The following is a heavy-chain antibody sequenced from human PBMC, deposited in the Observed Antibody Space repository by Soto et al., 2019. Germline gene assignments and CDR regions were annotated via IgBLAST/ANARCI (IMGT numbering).Heavy chain of an antibody. Sequence: EVQLLESGGALVQPGGSLRLSCAASGFTFRNYAMNWVRQAPGKGLEWVSSISGGGDGRKYVDSVKGRFTISRDNSKNTLYLQMNSLRSEDTAVYYCAKDLFTMVRLFDSWGQRTLVTVSS. V-gene: IGHV3-23*01. CDR1: GFTFRNYA. D-gene: IGHD3-10*01. CDR2: ISGGGDGR. CDR3: AKDLFTMVRLFDS. J-gene: IGHJ4*02.